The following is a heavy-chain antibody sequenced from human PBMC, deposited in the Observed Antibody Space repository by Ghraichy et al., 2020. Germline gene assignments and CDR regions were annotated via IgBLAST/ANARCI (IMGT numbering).Heavy chain of an antibody. Sequence: SQTLSLTCTVSGGSISSSSYYWGWIRQPPGKGLEWIGSIYYSGSTYYNPSLKSRVTISVDTSKNQFSLKLSSVTAADTAVYYCAGGYLRGMDVWGQGTTVTVSS. CDR1: GGSISSSSYY. J-gene: IGHJ6*02. D-gene: IGHD1-26*01. CDR2: IYYSGST. V-gene: IGHV4-39*01. CDR3: AGGYLRGMDV.